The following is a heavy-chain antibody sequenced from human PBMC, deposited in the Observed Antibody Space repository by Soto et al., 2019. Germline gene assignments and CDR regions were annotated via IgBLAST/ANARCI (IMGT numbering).Heavy chain of an antibody. D-gene: IGHD1-26*01. CDR3: ARGRWERTYLTAEYFQH. V-gene: IGHV1-46*01. CDR2: INPSGGST. Sequence: ASVKVFCKASGYTFTSYYMHWVRQAPGQGLEWMGIINPSGGSTSYAQKFQGRVTMTRDTSTSTVYMELSSLRSEDTAVYYCARGRWERTYLTAEYFQHWGQGTLVTVSS. CDR1: GYTFTSYY. J-gene: IGHJ1*01.